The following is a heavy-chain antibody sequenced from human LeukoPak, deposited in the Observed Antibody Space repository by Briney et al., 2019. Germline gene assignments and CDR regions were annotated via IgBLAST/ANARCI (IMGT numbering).Heavy chain of an antibody. J-gene: IGHJ3*02. CDR3: AKLLEGMTTVSGDAFDI. Sequence: GGSLTLSRAASGVTFSSNWMQWVRQAPGKRLEWVSAISCSGGSTYYADSVKGRFIISRDNSKNTLDLQMNSLSAEDPAVYYCAKLLEGMTTVSGDAFDIWGQGTMVTVSS. CDR2: ISCSGGST. CDR1: GVTFSSNW. V-gene: IGHV3-23*01. D-gene: IGHD4-17*01.